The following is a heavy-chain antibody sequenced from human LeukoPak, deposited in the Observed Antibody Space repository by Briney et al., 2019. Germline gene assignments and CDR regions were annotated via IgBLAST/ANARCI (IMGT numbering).Heavy chain of an antibody. CDR2: IFTSGST. Sequence: SSETLSLTCTVSGGSISSGRYYWNWIRQPAGKGLEWIGHIFTSGSTNYNPSLKSRVTISVDTSKNQFSLKLSSVTAADTAVYYCATPHFVEDAFDIWGQGTMVTVSS. J-gene: IGHJ3*02. D-gene: IGHD2-15*01. CDR3: ATPHFVEDAFDI. V-gene: IGHV4-61*09. CDR1: GGSISSGRYY.